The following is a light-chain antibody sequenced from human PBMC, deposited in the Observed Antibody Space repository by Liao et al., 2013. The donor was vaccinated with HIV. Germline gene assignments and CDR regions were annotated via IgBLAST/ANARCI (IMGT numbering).Light chain of an antibody. CDR2: YDT. J-gene: IGLJ3*02. Sequence: SYALTQPPSVSVAPGKTARLTCGGEDIGGKSVHWYQQQPGQAPVLVITYDTERPSGIPERFSGSNSGNTATLTISRVEAGDEADYYCLVWDSPSDHRVFGGGTKLTV. V-gene: IGLV3-21*01. CDR3: LVWDSPSDHRV. CDR1: DIGGKS.